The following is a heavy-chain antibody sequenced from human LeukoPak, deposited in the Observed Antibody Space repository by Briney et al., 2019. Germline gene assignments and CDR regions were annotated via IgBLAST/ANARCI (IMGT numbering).Heavy chain of an antibody. J-gene: IGHJ4*02. CDR3: ARGSGDYNVSWSCLGAFDY. V-gene: IGHV4-38-2*01. D-gene: IGHD3-10*01. CDR2: IYHSGIP. Sequence: PSETLSLTCAVSGYSISSGYYWGWIRQPPGKGLEWIGSIYHSGIPSYNPSLKSRVTISLDMSKNQFSLRLSSVTAADTAVYFCARGSGDYNVSWSCLGAFDYWGQGTLVTVSS. CDR1: GYSISSGYY.